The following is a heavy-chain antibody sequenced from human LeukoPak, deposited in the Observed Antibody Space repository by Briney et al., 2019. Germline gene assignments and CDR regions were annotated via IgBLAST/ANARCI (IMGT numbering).Heavy chain of an antibody. V-gene: IGHV3-30*18. CDR3: AKDGWWEYCSGGSCYPDY. Sequence: GRSLRLSCAASGFTFSSYGMHWVRQAPGKGLEWVAVISYDGSNKYYADSVKGRFTISRDNSKNTLYLQMNSLRAEDTAVYYCAKDGWWEYCSGGSCYPDYWGQGTLVTVSS. CDR1: GFTFSSYG. CDR2: ISYDGSNK. J-gene: IGHJ4*02. D-gene: IGHD2-15*01.